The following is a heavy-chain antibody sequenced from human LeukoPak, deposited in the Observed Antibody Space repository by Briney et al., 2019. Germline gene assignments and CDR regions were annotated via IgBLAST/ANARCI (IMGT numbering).Heavy chain of an antibody. CDR2: IKGDGSDK. J-gene: IGHJ4*02. CDR3: ASNNGIFPY. CDR1: GIRFSDDG. V-gene: IGHV3-7*01. D-gene: IGHD3-3*02. Sequence: GETLRLSCAASGIRFSDDGMNWVRQAPGKGREWVANIKGDGSDKYYVDSVKGRFTISRDNTKNSLYLQMNSLRVEDTAVYYCASNNGIFPYWGRGTLVTVSS.